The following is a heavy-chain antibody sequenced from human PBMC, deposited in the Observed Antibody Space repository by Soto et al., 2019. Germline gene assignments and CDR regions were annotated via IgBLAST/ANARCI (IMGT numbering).Heavy chain of an antibody. CDR1: GFTFSSYA. V-gene: IGHV3-23*01. J-gene: IGHJ4*02. D-gene: IGHD4-4*01. CDR3: AKGGLTTPDY. CDR2: ITDSGGST. Sequence: VQLLESGGALVQPGGSLRLSCAASGFTFSSYAMSWVRQAPGKGLEWLTLITDSGGSTYYADSVKGRFTISRDDSKNTLYLQMNSLRAEDTAVYYCAKGGLTTPDYWGQGTLVTVSS.